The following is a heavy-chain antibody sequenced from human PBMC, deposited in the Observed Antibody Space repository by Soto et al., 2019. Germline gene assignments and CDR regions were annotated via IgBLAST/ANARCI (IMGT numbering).Heavy chain of an antibody. CDR3: AKGLAYCGGDCYSHFDL. CDR1: GFTFSSYG. CDR2: ISYDGSNK. Sequence: QVQLVESGGGVVQPGRSLRLSCAASGFTFSSYGMHWVRQAPGKGLEWVAVISYDGSNKYYADSVKGRFTISRDNSKNMXYLQMNSLRAEDTAVYYCAKGLAYCGGDCYSHFDLWGRGTLVTVSS. J-gene: IGHJ2*01. D-gene: IGHD2-21*02. V-gene: IGHV3-30*18.